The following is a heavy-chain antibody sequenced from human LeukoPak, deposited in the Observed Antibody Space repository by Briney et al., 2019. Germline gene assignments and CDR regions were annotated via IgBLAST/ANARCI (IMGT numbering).Heavy chain of an antibody. J-gene: IGHJ5*02. V-gene: IGHV1-3*01. CDR3: AREGYTYGYLPWFDP. CDR1: GYTFTSYA. CDR2: INAGNGNT. D-gene: IGHD5-18*01. Sequence: ASVKVSCKASGYTFTSYAMHWVRQAPGQRLEWIGWINAGNGNTKYSQKFQGRVTITRDTSASTAYMELSSLRSEDTAVYYCAREGYTYGYLPWFDPWGQGTLVTVSS.